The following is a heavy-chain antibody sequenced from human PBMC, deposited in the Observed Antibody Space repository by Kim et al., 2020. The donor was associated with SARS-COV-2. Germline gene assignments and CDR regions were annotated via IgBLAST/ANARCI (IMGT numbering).Heavy chain of an antibody. D-gene: IGHD3-9*01. CDR2: ISNDGSFT. CDR3: AHLGFDWLLSL. Sequence: GGSLRLSCEGSGFIFSHYWMHWVRQAPGKGLEWVARISNDGSFTGHADSVKGRFTISRDNAKNTLYLQMYSLRVEDTAVYYFAHLGFDWLLSLWGQGTLVTVSS. CDR1: GFIFSHYW. V-gene: IGHV3-74*01. J-gene: IGHJ4*02.